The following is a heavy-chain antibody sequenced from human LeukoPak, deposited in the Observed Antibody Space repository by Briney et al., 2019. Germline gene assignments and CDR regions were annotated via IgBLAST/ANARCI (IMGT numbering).Heavy chain of an antibody. Sequence: GAPVKVSCKASGYTFTSYGISWVRQAPGQGLEWMGGISAYNGNTNYAQKLQGRVTMTTDTSTRTAYLELRSLRSDDTAVYYCARVLSIAARQAVYYGMDVWGQGTTVTVSS. CDR3: ARVLSIAARQAVYYGMDV. V-gene: IGHV1-18*01. CDR2: ISAYNGNT. CDR1: GYTFTSYG. D-gene: IGHD6-6*01. J-gene: IGHJ6*02.